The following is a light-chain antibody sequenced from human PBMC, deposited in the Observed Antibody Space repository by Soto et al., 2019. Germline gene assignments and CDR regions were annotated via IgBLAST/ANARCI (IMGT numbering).Light chain of an antibody. V-gene: IGLV2-14*01. J-gene: IGLJ2*01. CDR3: SSYTTTSTLVV. Sequence: QSALTQPASVSGSPGQSITIPCTGTSSEVGGNNFVSWYQKHPGKGPKLIIYDVSNRPSGISNRFSGSKSGNTASLTISGLQAEDEADYYCSSYTTTSTLVVFGGGTKLTVL. CDR1: SSEVGGNNF. CDR2: DVS.